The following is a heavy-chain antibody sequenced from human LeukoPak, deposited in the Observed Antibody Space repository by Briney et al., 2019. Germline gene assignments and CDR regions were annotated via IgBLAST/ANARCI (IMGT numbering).Heavy chain of an antibody. CDR3: AQSQSSGWLYYFDY. CDR2: ISGSGGST. Sequence: PGGSLRLSCAASGFTFSTYAMSWVRQAPGKGLEWVSAISGSGGSTYQSDSVKGRFTISRDNSKNTLYLQMNSLRVEDTAVYYCAQSQSSGWLYYFDYWGQGILVTVSS. D-gene: IGHD6-19*01. CDR1: GFTFSTYA. J-gene: IGHJ4*02. V-gene: IGHV3-23*01.